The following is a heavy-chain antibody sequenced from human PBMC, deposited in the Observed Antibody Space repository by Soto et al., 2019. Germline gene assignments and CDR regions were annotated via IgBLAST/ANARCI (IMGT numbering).Heavy chain of an antibody. V-gene: IGHV4-39*01. CDR2: IYYSGST. CDR1: GGSISSSSYY. D-gene: IGHD2-2*01. J-gene: IGHJ5*02. Sequence: SETLSLTCTVSGGSISSSSYYWGWIRQPPGKGLEWIGSIYYSGSTYYNPSLKSRVTISVDTSKNQFSLKLSSVTAADTAVYYCASLSALVVPAAMKWFDPWGQGTLVNVS. CDR3: ASLSALVVPAAMKWFDP.